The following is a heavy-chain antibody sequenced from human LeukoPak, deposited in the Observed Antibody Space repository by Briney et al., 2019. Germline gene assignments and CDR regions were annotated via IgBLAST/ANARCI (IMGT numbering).Heavy chain of an antibody. CDR2: IYYSGST. J-gene: IGHJ3*02. D-gene: IGHD3-22*01. Sequence: PSETLSLTCTVSGDSISSNDYYWSWIRQHPGKGLEWIWYIYYSGSTYYNPSLKSRVTISVDTSKNQFSLKLSSVTAADTAVYYCARGHRNYDSSGYLRADAFDIWGQGTMVTVS. CDR3: ARGHRNYDSSGYLRADAFDI. CDR1: GDSISSNDYY. V-gene: IGHV4-31*03.